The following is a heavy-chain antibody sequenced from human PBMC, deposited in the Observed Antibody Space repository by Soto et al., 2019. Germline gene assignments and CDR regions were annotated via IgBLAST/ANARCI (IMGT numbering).Heavy chain of an antibody. V-gene: IGHV4-59*01. CDR2: IYYSGST. CDR3: ARGGAAAGSVIL. D-gene: IGHD6-13*01. Sequence: SETLSLTCTVSGGSISSYYWSWIRQPPGKGLEWIGYIYYSGSTNYNPSLKSRVTISVDTSKNQFSLKLSSVTAADTAVYYCARGGAAAGSVILWGQGTLVTVSS. J-gene: IGHJ4*02. CDR1: GGSISSYY.